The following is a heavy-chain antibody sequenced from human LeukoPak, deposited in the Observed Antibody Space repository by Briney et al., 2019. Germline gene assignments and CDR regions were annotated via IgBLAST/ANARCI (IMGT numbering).Heavy chain of an antibody. V-gene: IGHV3-15*01. CDR3: TTAASCSSTSCYDSGFDY. J-gene: IGHJ4*02. CDR2: IKSKTDGGTT. CDR1: GFTFSNAW. Sequence: GGSLRLSCAASGFTFSNAWMSWVRQAPGKGLEWVGRIKSKTDGGTTDYAAPVKGRFTISRDDSKNTLYLQMNSLKTEDTAVYYCTTAASCSSTSCYDSGFDYWGQGTLVTVSS. D-gene: IGHD2-2*01.